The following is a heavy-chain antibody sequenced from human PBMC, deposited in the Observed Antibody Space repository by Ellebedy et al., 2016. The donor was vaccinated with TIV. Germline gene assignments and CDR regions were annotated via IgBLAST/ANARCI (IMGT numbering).Heavy chain of an antibody. CDR1: GFIFSDYY. V-gene: IGHV3-11*01. CDR2: ISSSGSPI. Sequence: GGSLRLSCAASGFIFSDYYMIWIRQAPGKGLECVSYISSSGSPIYYADSVRGRFTISRDNAKNSLYLQMSSLRAEDTAVYYCARDTRFIDQQHNWFDPWGQGTLVTVSS. D-gene: IGHD1/OR15-1a*01. J-gene: IGHJ5*02. CDR3: ARDTRFIDQQHNWFDP.